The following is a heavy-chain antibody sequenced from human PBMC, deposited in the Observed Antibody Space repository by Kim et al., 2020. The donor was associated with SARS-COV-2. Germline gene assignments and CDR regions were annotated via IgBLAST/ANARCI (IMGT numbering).Heavy chain of an antibody. CDR3: ARVIAAAGQLTCCFYP. CDR1: GVSMSTYY. Sequence: SETLSLTCTVSGVSMSTYYWSWIRQPPGKGLEWIGYISYSGSTNYNPALRSRVTISIDTSRNQFYLELTSVTAADTAVYSCARVIAAAGQLTCCFYPWGQGTLVTVSS. D-gene: IGHD6-13*01. J-gene: IGHJ5*02. CDR2: ISYSGST. V-gene: IGHV4-59*01.